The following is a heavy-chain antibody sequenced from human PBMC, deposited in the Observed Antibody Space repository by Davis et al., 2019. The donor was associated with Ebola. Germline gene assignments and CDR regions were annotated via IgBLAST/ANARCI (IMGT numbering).Heavy chain of an antibody. CDR3: ARASESSSWACMDV. Sequence: ASVKVSCKASGYTFTSYDINWVRQAPGQGLEWMGWINPNSGGTNYAQKFQGWVTMTRDTSISTAYMELSRLRSDDTAVYYCARASESSSWACMDVWGQGTTVTVSS. V-gene: IGHV1-2*04. CDR1: GYTFTSYD. D-gene: IGHD6-13*01. CDR2: INPNSGGT. J-gene: IGHJ6*02.